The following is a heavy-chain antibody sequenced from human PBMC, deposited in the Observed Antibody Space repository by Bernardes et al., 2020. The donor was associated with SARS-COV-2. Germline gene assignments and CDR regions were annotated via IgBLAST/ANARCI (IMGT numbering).Heavy chain of an antibody. CDR1: GFTFRIYA. J-gene: IGHJ6*02. D-gene: IGHD6-13*01. Sequence: GGSLRLSCTASGFTFRIYAMSWVRQAPGTGLEWVSAISGRGGSTCYADSVRGRFTISRDNSKNTLYMQMNSLRAEDTAVYYCAKVIAAAGKGGVFDYYYGMDVWGQGTTVTVSS. CDR2: ISGRGGST. CDR3: AKVIAAAGKGGVFDYYYGMDV. V-gene: IGHV3-23*01.